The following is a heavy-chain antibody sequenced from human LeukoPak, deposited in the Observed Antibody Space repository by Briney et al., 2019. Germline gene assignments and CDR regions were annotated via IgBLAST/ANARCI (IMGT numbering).Heavy chain of an antibody. D-gene: IGHD3-10*01. CDR2: ISSSRTT. J-gene: IGHJ4*02. V-gene: IGHV3-48*01. Sequence: GGSLRLSCAASGFPFSSYSMNWVRRAPGEGLEWVSYISSSRTTSYADSVKGRFTISRDNAKNSLYLQMNSLRAEDTAVYYCARDLEGSGSFYRPPYDYWGQGTLVAVSS. CDR1: GFPFSSYS. CDR3: ARDLEGSGSFYRPPYDY.